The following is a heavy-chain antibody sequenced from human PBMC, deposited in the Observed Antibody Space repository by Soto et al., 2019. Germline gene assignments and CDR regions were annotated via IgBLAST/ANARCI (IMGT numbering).Heavy chain of an antibody. V-gene: IGHV3-33*01. CDR3: WRYGALGDTSVVDS. Sequence: QVQLVESGGGVVQPGKSLRLSCAASGFTFSTYGMHWVRQAPGKGLEWVAVIWYDGSNKYHGDSLKGRFTISRDNSKNTLYLQIDNLRAEDTAVCYCWRYGALGDTSVVDSWGQGTLVTVSS. J-gene: IGHJ4*02. CDR2: IWYDGSNK. CDR1: GFTFSTYG. D-gene: IGHD5-18*01.